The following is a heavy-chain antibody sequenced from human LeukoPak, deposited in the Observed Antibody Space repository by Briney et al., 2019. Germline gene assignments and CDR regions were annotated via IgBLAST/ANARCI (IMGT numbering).Heavy chain of an antibody. J-gene: IGHJ4*02. V-gene: IGHV3-15*01. CDR3: TTPLGGSGNY. D-gene: IGHD1-1*01. CDR2: IKSKTDGGTT. Sequence: GGSLRLSCAASGFTLGSYSVNWVRQAPGKGLEWVGRIKSKTDGGTTDYAAPVKGRFTISRDDSKNTLYLQMNSLKTEDTAVYYCTTPLGGSGNYWGQGTLVTVSS. CDR1: GFTLGSYS.